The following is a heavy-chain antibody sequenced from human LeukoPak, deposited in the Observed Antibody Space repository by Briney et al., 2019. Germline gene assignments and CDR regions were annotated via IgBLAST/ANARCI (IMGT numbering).Heavy chain of an antibody. J-gene: IGHJ5*02. CDR2: IWYDGSNK. V-gene: IGHV3-33*06. D-gene: IGHD6-6*01. Sequence: GGSLRLSCAASGFTFSSYGMHWVRQAPGKGLEWVAVIWYDGSNKYYADSVKGRFTISRDNSKNTLYLQMNSLRAEDTAVYYCAKGGIAARRGPSDWFDPWGQGTLVTVSS. CDR3: AKGGIAARRGPSDWFDP. CDR1: GFTFSSYG.